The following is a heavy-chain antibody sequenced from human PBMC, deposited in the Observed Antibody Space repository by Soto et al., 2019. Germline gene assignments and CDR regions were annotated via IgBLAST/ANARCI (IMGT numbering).Heavy chain of an antibody. CDR1: EFTFRSYE. V-gene: IGHV3-48*03. CDR3: VRFGGAAAGPGDY. D-gene: IGHD6-13*01. J-gene: IGHJ4*02. CDR2: ISSSGTTI. Sequence: GGSLRLSCVASEFTFRSYEMNWVRQAPGKGLEWVSYISSSGTTIYYTDSVKGRFAISRDNAKKSLYLQMNSLRAEDTAVYYCVRFGGAAAGPGDYWGQGTLVTVSP.